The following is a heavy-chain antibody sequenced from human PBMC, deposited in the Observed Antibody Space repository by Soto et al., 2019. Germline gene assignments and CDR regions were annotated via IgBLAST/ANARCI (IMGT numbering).Heavy chain of an antibody. D-gene: IGHD6-6*01. J-gene: IGHJ5*02. CDR3: ARGKLGYNWFDP. CDR1: GGSISSGSYY. V-gene: IGHV4-61*01. CDR2: IYYSGST. Sequence: SETLSLTCTVSGGSISSGSYYWSWIRQPPGKGLEWIGYIYYSGSTNYNPSLKSRVTISVDTSKNQFSLKLSSVTAADTAVYYCARGKLGYNWFDPWGQGTLVTVSS.